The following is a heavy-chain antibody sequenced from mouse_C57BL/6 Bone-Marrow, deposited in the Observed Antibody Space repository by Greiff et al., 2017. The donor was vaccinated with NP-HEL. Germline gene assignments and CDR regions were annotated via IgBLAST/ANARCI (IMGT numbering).Heavy chain of an antibody. CDR3: ARSGGYYVDY. CDR2: IDPSDSYT. J-gene: IGHJ2*01. Sequence: QVQLQQPGAELVMPGASVKLSCKASGYTFTSYWMHWVKQRPGQGLEWIGEIDPSDSYTNYNQKFKGKSTLTVDKSSSTAYMQLSSLTSEDSAVDYCARSGGYYVDYWGQGTTLTVSS. CDR1: GYTFTSYW. V-gene: IGHV1-69*01. D-gene: IGHD1-1*02.